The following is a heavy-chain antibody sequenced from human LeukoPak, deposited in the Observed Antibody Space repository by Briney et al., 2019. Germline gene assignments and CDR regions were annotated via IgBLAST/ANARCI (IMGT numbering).Heavy chain of an antibody. D-gene: IGHD6-19*01. Sequence: GGSLRLSCAASGFTVSSNYMGWVRQARGKGLEWVAFIHSGGSKNYADSVKGRFSISRDNSKNTLYLQLNSLIGEDTAVYYCATVSSDSRGWYAFDYWGQGILVTVSS. CDR3: ATVSSDSRGWYAFDY. J-gene: IGHJ4*02. CDR2: IHSGGSK. CDR1: GFTVSSNY. V-gene: IGHV3-53*05.